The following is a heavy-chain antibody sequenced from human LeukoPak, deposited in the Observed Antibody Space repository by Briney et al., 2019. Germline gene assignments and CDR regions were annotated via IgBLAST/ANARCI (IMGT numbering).Heavy chain of an antibody. CDR3: ARGPWALNDY. CDR1: GVSISNYY. D-gene: IGHD3-16*01. Sequence: PSETLSLTCTVSGVSISNYYWSWIRQPPGKGLEWIGYIYYSGSTNYNPSLKSRVTISVDTSKNQFSLKLSSVTAADTAVYYCARGPWALNDYWGQGTLVTVSS. V-gene: IGHV4-59*01. CDR2: IYYSGST. J-gene: IGHJ4*02.